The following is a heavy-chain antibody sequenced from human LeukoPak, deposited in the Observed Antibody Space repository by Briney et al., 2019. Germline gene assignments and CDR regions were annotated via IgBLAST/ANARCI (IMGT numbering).Heavy chain of an antibody. Sequence: SSETLSLTCAVYGGSFSGYYWSWIRQPPGKGLEWIGEINHSGSTNYNPSLKSRVTISVDTSKIQFSLKLSSVTAADPAVYYCASARRGSTSSPFRSSIAARNYFDYWGQGTLVTVSS. J-gene: IGHJ4*02. V-gene: IGHV4-34*01. CDR3: ASARRGSTSSPFRSSIAARNYFDY. CDR1: GGSFSGYY. CDR2: INHSGST. D-gene: IGHD6-6*01.